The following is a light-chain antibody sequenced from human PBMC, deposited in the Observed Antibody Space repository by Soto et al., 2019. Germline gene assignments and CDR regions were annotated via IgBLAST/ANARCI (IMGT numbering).Light chain of an antibody. V-gene: IGKV3-20*01. J-gene: IGKJ1*01. CDR1: QSLSSSQ. CDR3: QQYGSSPRT. CDR2: DAS. Sequence: EIVLTPSPRTLPLSPGRRAPLSGTDSQSLSSSQLAWYQQKPGQAPRLLIHDASSRATGISDRFTGSGSGTDFTLTITTLEPEDFAVYYCQQYGSSPRTFGLGTKVDIK.